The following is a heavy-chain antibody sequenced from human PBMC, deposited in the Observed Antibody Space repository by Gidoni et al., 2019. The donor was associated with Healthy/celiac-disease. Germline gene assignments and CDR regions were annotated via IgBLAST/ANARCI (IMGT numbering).Heavy chain of an antibody. CDR3: ARTYSSSWYFYYYGMDV. Sequence: QVQLVQSGAEVKKPGASVKVSCKASGYTFTSYDINWVRQATGQGLEWMGWMNPNSGNTGYAQKFQGRVTITRNTSISTAYMELSSLRSEDTAVYYCARTYSSSWYFYYYGMDVWGQGTTVTVSS. D-gene: IGHD6-13*01. CDR2: MNPNSGNT. CDR1: GYTFTSYD. J-gene: IGHJ6*02. V-gene: IGHV1-8*03.